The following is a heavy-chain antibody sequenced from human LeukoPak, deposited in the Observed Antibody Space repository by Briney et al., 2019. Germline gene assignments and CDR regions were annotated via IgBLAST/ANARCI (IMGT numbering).Heavy chain of an antibody. CDR3: AKTMTGYVWGSPNY. V-gene: IGHV3-30*18. J-gene: IGHJ4*02. D-gene: IGHD3-16*01. Sequence: PGGSLILSCAASGFTFSSYGMHWVRQAPGKGLEWVAVISYDGSNKYYADSVKGRFTIYRDNSRDALYLQMSSLRAEDTAVYYCAKTMTGYVWGSPNYWGQGTLVTVSS. CDR1: GFTFSSYG. CDR2: ISYDGSNK.